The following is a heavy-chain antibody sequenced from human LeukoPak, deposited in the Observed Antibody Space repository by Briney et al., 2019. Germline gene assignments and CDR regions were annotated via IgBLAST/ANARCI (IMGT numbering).Heavy chain of an antibody. V-gene: IGHV4-59*02. CDR3: ARGRVSSSTWYSTYYYYFYMDV. Sequence: SETLSLTCTVSGGSVSDYYWTWIRQPPGKGLEWIGYVDHTGSTNFNPSLNGRVSISRDTTKNLFSLRLRSVTAADTAVYFCARGRVSSSTWYSTYYYYFYMDVWGKGTTVTVSS. J-gene: IGHJ6*03. CDR2: VDHTGST. D-gene: IGHD1-1*01. CDR1: GGSVSDYY.